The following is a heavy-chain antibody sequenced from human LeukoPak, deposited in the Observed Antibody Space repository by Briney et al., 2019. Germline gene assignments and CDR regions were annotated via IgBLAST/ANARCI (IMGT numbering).Heavy chain of an antibody. V-gene: IGHV3-30-3*01. J-gene: IGHJ4*02. CDR1: GFTFSSYA. D-gene: IGHD6-19*01. CDR3: ARDRLAVAELDY. Sequence: GGSRRLSCAASGFTFSSYAMHWVRQAPGKGLEWVAVISYDGSNKYYADSVKGRFTISRDNSKNTLYLQMNSLRAEDTAVYYCARDRLAVAELDYWGQGTLVTVSS. CDR2: ISYDGSNK.